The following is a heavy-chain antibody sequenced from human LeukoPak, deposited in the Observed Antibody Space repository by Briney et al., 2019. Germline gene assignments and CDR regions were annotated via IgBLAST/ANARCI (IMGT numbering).Heavy chain of an antibody. CDR1: GGSISSGGYY. D-gene: IGHD6-13*01. CDR3: AKDSERYFGSSWSVPAPR. V-gene: IGHV3-23*01. CDR2: ISGSGGST. J-gene: IGHJ4*02. Sequence: PSETLSLTCTVSGGSISSGGYYWSWVRQAPGKGLEWVSAISGSGGSTYYADSVKGRFTISRDNSKNTLYLQMNSLRAEDTAVYYCAKDSERYFGSSWSVPAPRWGQGTLVTVSS.